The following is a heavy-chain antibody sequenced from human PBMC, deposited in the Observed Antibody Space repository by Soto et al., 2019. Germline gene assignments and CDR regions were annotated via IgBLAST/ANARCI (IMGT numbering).Heavy chain of an antibody. CDR2: INPKSGGT. CDR1: GYSFTDYH. CDR3: ARGDSTDCSNGVCSFFYNHDMDV. D-gene: IGHD2-8*01. V-gene: IGHV1-2*04. J-gene: IGHJ6*02. Sequence: GASVKVSCKASGYSFTDYHIHWVRQAPGQGLEWLGRINPKSGGTSTAQKFQGWVTMTTDTSISTASMELTRLTSNDTAIYYCARGDSTDCSNGVCSFFYNHDMDVWGQGTTVTVSS.